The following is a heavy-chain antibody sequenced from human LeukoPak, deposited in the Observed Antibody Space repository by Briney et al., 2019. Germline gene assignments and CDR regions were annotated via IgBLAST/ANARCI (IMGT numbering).Heavy chain of an antibody. V-gene: IGHV1-69*13. J-gene: IGHJ4*02. CDR3: AAESTVTTWGYYFDY. D-gene: IGHD4-17*01. Sequence: ASVKVSCKASGGTFSSYAISWVRQAPGQGLEWMGGIIPIFGTANYAQKFQGRVTITADESTSTAYMELSSLRSEDTAVYYCAAESTVTTWGYYFDYWGQGTLVTVSS. CDR2: IIPIFGTA. CDR1: GGTFSSYA.